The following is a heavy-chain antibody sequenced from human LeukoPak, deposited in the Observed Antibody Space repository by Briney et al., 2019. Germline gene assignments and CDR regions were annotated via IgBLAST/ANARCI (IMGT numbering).Heavy chain of an antibody. J-gene: IGHJ3*02. Sequence: SETLSLTCTVSGGSISSYYWSWIRQTAGKGLEWIGRTYTSGSTNYNPSLKSRVTISVDKSTNQFSLKLSSVTAADTAVHYCARDYYGSGSYYDAFDIWGQGTMVTVSS. V-gene: IGHV4-4*07. D-gene: IGHD3-10*01. CDR3: ARDYYGSGSYYDAFDI. CDR1: GGSISSYY. CDR2: TYTSGST.